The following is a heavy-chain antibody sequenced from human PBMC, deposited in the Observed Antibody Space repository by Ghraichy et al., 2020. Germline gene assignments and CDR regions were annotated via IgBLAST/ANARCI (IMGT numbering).Heavy chain of an antibody. CDR3: AKAERVCSGGRCYSRSTPFDC. V-gene: IGHV3-23*01. J-gene: IGHJ5*01. Sequence: GESLNISCAASGFVFSNYAMGWVRQAPGKGLEWVSSISGSADYTYYPDSVKGRFTVSRDSSKNTLFLQMDSLRVEDTAVYYCAKAERVCSGGRCYSRSTPFDCWGPGTLVTVSS. CDR1: GFVFSNYA. CDR2: ISGSADYT. D-gene: IGHD2-15*01.